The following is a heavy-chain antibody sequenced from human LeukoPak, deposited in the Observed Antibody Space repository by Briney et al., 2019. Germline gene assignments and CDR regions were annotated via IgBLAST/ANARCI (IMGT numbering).Heavy chain of an antibody. Sequence: GGSLRLSCAASGFTFSSYAMSWVRQAPGKGLEWVSIIDDSGGSTYYADSVKGRFTISRDNTKNTLYLQMNSLRAEDTAVYYCARELSGSYGWFDPWGQGTLVTVSS. CDR1: GFTFSSYA. D-gene: IGHD1-26*01. J-gene: IGHJ5*02. CDR2: IDDSGGST. CDR3: ARELSGSYGWFDP. V-gene: IGHV3-23*01.